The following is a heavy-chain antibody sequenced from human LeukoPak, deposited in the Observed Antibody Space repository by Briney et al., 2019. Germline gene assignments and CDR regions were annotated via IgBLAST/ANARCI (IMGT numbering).Heavy chain of an antibody. CDR3: AKGGVATVDYLDY. J-gene: IGHJ4*02. CDR1: GFTFGSYG. V-gene: IGHV3-30*18. Sequence: PGGSLRLACAASGFTFGSYGMHWVRQAPGKGLEWVAVISYDGRSKYYGDSVKGRFTISRDDSKNTLYLEMNSLRVEDTAVYYCAKGGVATVDYLDYWGQGTLVTVPS. D-gene: IGHD5-12*01. CDR2: ISYDGRSK.